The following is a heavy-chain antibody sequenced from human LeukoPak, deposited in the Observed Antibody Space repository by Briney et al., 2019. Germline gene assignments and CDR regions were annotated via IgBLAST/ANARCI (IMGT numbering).Heavy chain of an antibody. D-gene: IGHD2-2*01. CDR3: ARETPAYCSGTACYGDYNSFDP. CDR1: GYTFSDYG. V-gene: IGHV1-18*01. Sequence: ASVRVSCKASGYTFSDYGISWVRQAPGQGLEWMGWINALNGDTNYARKFQDRLTLTTDTSTSTAYMELWSLISDDTAVYYCARETPAYCSGTACYGDYNSFDPWGRGTLVTVSS. J-gene: IGHJ5*02. CDR2: INALNGDT.